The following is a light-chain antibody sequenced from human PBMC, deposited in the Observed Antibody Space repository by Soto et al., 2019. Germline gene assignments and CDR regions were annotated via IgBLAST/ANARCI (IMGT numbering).Light chain of an antibody. V-gene: IGLV2-11*01. Sequence: QSVLTQPRSVSRSPGQSVTISCTGTSSDVGGYKYVSWYQQHPGKAPKLMIYDVTKRPSGVPDRFSGSKSGNTASLTISGLQAEDEADYYCCSYAGTYTVVFGGGTKLTVL. J-gene: IGLJ3*02. CDR1: SSDVGGYKY. CDR2: DVT. CDR3: CSYAGTYTVV.